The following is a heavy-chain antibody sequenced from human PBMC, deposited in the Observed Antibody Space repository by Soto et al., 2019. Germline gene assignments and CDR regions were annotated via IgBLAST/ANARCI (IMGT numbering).Heavy chain of an antibody. CDR1: GGTFSSYA. Sequence: SVKVSWKASGGTFSSYAISWVRQAPGQRLEWMGGINPIFGTANYAQKFQGRVTITRDASTSTAYMELSSLRSEDMAVYYCARAGGMDVWGQGTTVTGSS. CDR3: ARAGGMDV. V-gene: IGHV1-69*05. J-gene: IGHJ6*02. CDR2: INPIFGTA. D-gene: IGHD3-10*01.